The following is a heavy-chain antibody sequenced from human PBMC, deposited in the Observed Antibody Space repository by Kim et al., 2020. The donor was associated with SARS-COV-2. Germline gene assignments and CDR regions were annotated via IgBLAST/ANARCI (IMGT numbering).Heavy chain of an antibody. D-gene: IGHD3-3*01. Sequence: SETLSLTCTVSGGSISSSSYYWGWIRQPPGKGLEWIGSIYYSRSTYYNPSLKSRVTISVDTSKNQFSLKLSSVTAADTAVYYCASAIFGVVINFYPRSYNWFDPWGQGTLVTVSS. CDR1: GGSISSSSYY. CDR3: ASAIFGVVINFYPRSYNWFDP. J-gene: IGHJ5*02. V-gene: IGHV4-39*01. CDR2: IYYSRST.